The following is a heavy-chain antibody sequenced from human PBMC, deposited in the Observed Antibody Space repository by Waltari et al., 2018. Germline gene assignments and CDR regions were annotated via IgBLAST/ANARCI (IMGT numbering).Heavy chain of an antibody. V-gene: IGHV4-4*07. CDR1: GASISHFY. J-gene: IGHJ5*01. Sequence: QVHLQESGPGLVKPSDTLSLTCSVSGASISHFYWSWIRLSAAHGLEWVGRIYTTGTPNSSPSLTSRVTMSIDTSKNRLSLNLRSVTAADTGTYYCARMKNNRESAASWYPPSFDSWGQGIHVTVSS. CDR2: IYTTGTP. D-gene: IGHD6-13*01. CDR3: ARMKNNRESAASWYPPSFDS.